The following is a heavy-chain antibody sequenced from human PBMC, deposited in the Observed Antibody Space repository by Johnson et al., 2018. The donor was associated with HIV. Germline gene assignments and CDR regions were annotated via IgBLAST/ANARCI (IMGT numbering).Heavy chain of an antibody. D-gene: IGHD3-16*01. V-gene: IGHV3-30*02. CDR3: ARGLWLTPDVFDF. Sequence: QVQLVESGGGMVQPGGSLRLSCAASAFTFSSYGMHWVRQAPGKGLEWVAFIRYDGSNKYYADSVKGRFTISRDNSKNTLYLQMNSLRAEDTAVYYCARGLWLTPDVFDFWGQGTMVTVSS. CDR1: AFTFSSYG. J-gene: IGHJ3*01. CDR2: IRYDGSNK.